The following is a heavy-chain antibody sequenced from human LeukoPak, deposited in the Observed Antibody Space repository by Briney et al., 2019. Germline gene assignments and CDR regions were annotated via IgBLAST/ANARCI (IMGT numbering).Heavy chain of an antibody. CDR2: INGDGSEK. CDR1: GLTFSNYY. V-gene: IGHV3-7*05. Sequence: PGGSLRLSCSASGLTFSNYYINWVRQAPGKGPEWVAIINGDGSEKKYVDSVKGRFTLSRDNPTNSVYLQMNSLRAEDSALYYCMTSSGYWGQGTLVTVSS. CDR3: MTSSGY. D-gene: IGHD3-9*01. J-gene: IGHJ4*02.